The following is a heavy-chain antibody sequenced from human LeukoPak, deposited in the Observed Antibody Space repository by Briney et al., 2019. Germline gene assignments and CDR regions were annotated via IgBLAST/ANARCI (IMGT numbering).Heavy chain of an antibody. CDR2: IYYSGST. D-gene: IGHD1-26*01. V-gene: IGHV4-39*07. J-gene: IGHJ3*02. Sequence: SETLSLTCTVSGGSISSSSYYWGWIRQPPGKGLEWIGSIYYSGSTNYNPSLKSRVTISVDTSKNQFSLKLSSVTAADTAVYYCARGPVGGATYYDGDAFDIWGQGTMVTVSS. CDR1: GGSISSSSYY. CDR3: ARGPVGGATYYDGDAFDI.